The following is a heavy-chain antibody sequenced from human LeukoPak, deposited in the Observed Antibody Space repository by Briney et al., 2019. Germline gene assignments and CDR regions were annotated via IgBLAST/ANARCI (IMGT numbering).Heavy chain of an antibody. D-gene: IGHD3-22*01. Sequence: XXTLSLTCTVSGGSVSSGSYYWSWIRQPPGTGLEWIGYIYYSGSTNYNPSLKSRVTISVDTSKNQFSLKLSSVTPADTAVYYCARLPSPPCSCYFFYFWGQGTPVTRSS. CDR2: IYYSGST. CDR1: GGSVSSGSYY. CDR3: ARLPSPPCSCYFFYF. V-gene: IGHV4-61*01. J-gene: IGHJ4*02.